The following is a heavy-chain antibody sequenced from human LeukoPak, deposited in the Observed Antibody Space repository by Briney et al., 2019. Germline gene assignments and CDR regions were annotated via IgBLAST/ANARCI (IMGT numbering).Heavy chain of an antibody. V-gene: IGHV4-39*07. CDR2: IYYTGTYYSGST. CDR1: GGSITSSTYF. Sequence: PSETLSLTCTVYGGSITSSTYFWGWVRQPPGKGLEWIGSIYYTGTYYSGSTYYNPSLKSRVTISVDTSKNQFSLKLSSLTAADTAVYYCARAHSLWYSSSPMDVWGKGTTVTVSS. J-gene: IGHJ6*04. D-gene: IGHD6-6*01. CDR3: ARAHSLWYSSSPMDV.